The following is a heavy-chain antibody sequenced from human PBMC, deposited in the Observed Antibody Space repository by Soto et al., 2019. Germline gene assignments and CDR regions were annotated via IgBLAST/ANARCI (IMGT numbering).Heavy chain of an antibody. CDR1: GDSISSYY. CDR2: IHYSGST. J-gene: IGHJ4*02. Sequence: QVQLQESGPGLVKPSETLSLTCTVSGDSISSYYWSWIRQPPGKGLEWIGYIHYSGSTNYNPSLTHRVTISVDTSTNQFSQRLSSVTDADTAVYYCARHETLRGDYDYWGQGTLVTVSS. D-gene: IGHD4-17*01. CDR3: ARHETLRGDYDY. V-gene: IGHV4-59*08.